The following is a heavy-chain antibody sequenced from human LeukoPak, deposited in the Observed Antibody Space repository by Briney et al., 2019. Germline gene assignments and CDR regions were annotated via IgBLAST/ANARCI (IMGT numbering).Heavy chain of an antibody. D-gene: IGHD5-18*01. J-gene: IGHJ4*02. CDR3: ARELRGYSYGYFDY. CDR1: GGSFSGYY. CDR2: INHSGGT. Sequence: PSETLSLTCAVYGGSFSGYYWSWIRQPPGKGLEWIGEINHSGGTNYNPSLKSRVTISVDTSKNQFSLKLSSVTAADTAVYYCARELRGYSYGYFDYWGQGTLVTVSS. V-gene: IGHV4-34*01.